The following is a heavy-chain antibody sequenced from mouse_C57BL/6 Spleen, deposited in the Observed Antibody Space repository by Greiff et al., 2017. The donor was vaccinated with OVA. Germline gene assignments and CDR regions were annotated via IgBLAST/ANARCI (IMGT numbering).Heavy chain of an antibody. Sequence: EVNVVESGGGLVKPGGSLKLSCAASGFTFSSYAMSWVRQTPEKRLEWVATISDGGSYTYYPDNVKGRFTISRDNAKNNLYLQMSHLKAEDTAMYYCAREATVLNYWGQGTSVTVSS. CDR1: GFTFSSYA. D-gene: IGHD1-1*01. J-gene: IGHJ4*01. V-gene: IGHV5-4*01. CDR2: ISDGGSYT. CDR3: AREATVLNY.